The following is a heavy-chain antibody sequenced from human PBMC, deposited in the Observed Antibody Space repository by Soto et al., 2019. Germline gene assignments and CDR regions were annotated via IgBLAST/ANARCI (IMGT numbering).Heavy chain of an antibody. D-gene: IGHD3-10*01. CDR2: ISGSNGRT. J-gene: IGHJ5*02. V-gene: IGHV3-23*01. Sequence: EVQLLESGGGLVQPGGSLKLSCAASGFPFSVYAMSWVRQAPGKGLEWVSAISGSNGRTYYVDSVKGRFTMSRDNSKNMLYLQMNSLRAEDTAVYYFAKHRVWFGELGPWGQGTLVTVSS. CDR1: GFPFSVYA. CDR3: AKHRVWFGELGP.